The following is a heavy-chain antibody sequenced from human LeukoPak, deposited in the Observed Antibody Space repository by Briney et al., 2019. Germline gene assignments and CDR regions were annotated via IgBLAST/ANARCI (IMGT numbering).Heavy chain of an antibody. V-gene: IGHV4-4*07. J-gene: IGHJ4*02. D-gene: IGHD3/OR15-3a*01. Sequence: PSETLSLTCSVSGGSIRGDYWSWIRQPAGKGLEWIGRIFGSGNTNYNPSLKSRLTMSVDTSRNQFSLKLSSVTAADTAVYYCARTYYDFWTGNDDWGQGTLVTVSS. CDR3: ARTYYDFWTGNDD. CDR1: GGSIRGDY. CDR2: IFGSGNT.